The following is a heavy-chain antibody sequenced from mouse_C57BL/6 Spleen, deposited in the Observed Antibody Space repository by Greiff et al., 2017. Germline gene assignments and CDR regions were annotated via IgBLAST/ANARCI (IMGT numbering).Heavy chain of an antibody. V-gene: IGHV1-15*01. D-gene: IGHD1-1*01. CDR2: IDPETGGT. CDR3: TRGLLRSAMDY. J-gene: IGHJ4*01. CDR1: GYTFTDYE. Sequence: QVQLQQSGAELVRPGASVTLSCKASGYTFTDYEMHWVKQTPVHGLEWIGAIDPETGGTAYNQKFKGKAILTADKSSSTAYMELRSLTSEDSAVYYCTRGLLRSAMDYWGQGTSVTVSS.